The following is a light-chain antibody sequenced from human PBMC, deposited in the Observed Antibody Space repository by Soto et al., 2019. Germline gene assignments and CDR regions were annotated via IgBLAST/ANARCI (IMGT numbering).Light chain of an antibody. CDR1: SSDVGGYNY. Sequence: QSVLTQPASVSGSPGQSITISCTGTSSDVGGYNYVSWYQQHPAKVPKLMIYHVSNRRSGVSDRFSGSKSGNTASLTISGLQAEDEADYYCYSYTTSSTYVFGTGTKLTVL. CDR3: YSYTTSSTYV. V-gene: IGLV2-14*01. CDR2: HVS. J-gene: IGLJ1*01.